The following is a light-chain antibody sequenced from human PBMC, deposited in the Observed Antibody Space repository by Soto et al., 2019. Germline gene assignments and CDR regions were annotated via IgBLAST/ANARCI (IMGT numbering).Light chain of an antibody. J-gene: IGKJ1*01. CDR3: QKYNSPPWT. Sequence: DIQMTKNPSSRSAAIGEKVNISCRAGQVITTYLAWFQQKPGKVPKLLIHAASTLQSGVPSRFSGSGSGTDFTPTISSLQPEDVATYYCQKYNSPPWTFGQGTKVDIK. CDR2: AAS. CDR1: QVITTY. V-gene: IGKV1-27*01.